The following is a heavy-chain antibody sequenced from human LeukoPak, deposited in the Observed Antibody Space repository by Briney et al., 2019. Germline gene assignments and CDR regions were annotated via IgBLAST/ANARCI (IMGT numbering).Heavy chain of an antibody. V-gene: IGHV3-30*02. J-gene: IGHJ5*02. CDR1: GFTFSSYG. Sequence: PGGPLRLSCAASGFTFSSYGMHWVRQAPGKGLEWVAFIRYDGSNKYYADSVKGRFTISRDNSKNTLYLQMNSLRAEDTAVYYCARAAHYYDSSGYSLFDPWGQGTLVTVSS. CDR2: IRYDGSNK. CDR3: ARAAHYYDSSGYSLFDP. D-gene: IGHD3-22*01.